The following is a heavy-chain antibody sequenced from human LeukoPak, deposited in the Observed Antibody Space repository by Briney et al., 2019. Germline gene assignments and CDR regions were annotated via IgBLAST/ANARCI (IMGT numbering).Heavy chain of an antibody. J-gene: IGHJ4*02. CDR1: GFTFSSYA. CDR2: IKSKTDGETT. CDR3: TTDPNYYERSPLDY. D-gene: IGHD3-22*01. Sequence: GGSLRLSCAASGFTFSSYAMSWVRQAPGKGLEWVGRIKSKTDGETTDYAAPVKGRFTISRDDSKNTLYLQMNSLKSEDTAVYYCTTDPNYYERSPLDYWGQGTLVTVSS. V-gene: IGHV3-15*01.